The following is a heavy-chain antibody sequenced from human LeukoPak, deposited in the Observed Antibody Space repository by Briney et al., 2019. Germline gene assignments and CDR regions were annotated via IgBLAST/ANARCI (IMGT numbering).Heavy chain of an antibody. V-gene: IGHV3-21*04. CDR1: GFTFSSYS. J-gene: IGHJ6*02. Sequence: KPGGSLRLSCASSGFTFSSYSMNWVRQAPGKGLEWVSSISSSSSYIYYADSVKGRFTISRDNAKNSLYLQMNSLRAEDTAVYYCAREAGYNWNYWAYGMDVWGQGTTVTVSS. CDR3: AREAGYNWNYWAYGMDV. CDR2: ISSSSSYI. D-gene: IGHD1-7*01.